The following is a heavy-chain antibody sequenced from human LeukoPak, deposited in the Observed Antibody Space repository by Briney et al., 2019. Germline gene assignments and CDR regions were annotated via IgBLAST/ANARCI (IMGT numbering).Heavy chain of an antibody. CDR1: GFTFGSYS. CDR2: ISSTSSYI. J-gene: IGHJ6*02. Sequence: PGGSLRLSCAASGFTFGSYSMNWVRQAPGKGLEWVSSISSTSSYIYYADSVKGRFTISRDNAKNSLYLQMNSLRAEDTAVYYCARDPPSSWIQLWFPGYGMDVWGQGTTVTVSS. D-gene: IGHD5-18*01. CDR3: ARDPPSSWIQLWFPGYGMDV. V-gene: IGHV3-21*01.